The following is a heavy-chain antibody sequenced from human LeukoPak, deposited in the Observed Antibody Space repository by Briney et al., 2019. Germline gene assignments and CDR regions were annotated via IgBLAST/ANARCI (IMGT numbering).Heavy chain of an antibody. V-gene: IGHV1-69*13. Sequence: ASVTVSCKASGGTFSSYAISWVRQAPGQGLEWMGGIIPIFGTANYAQKFQGRVTITADESTSTAYTGLSSLRSEDTAVYYCARTPTDSSGWYNRRYYFDYWGQGTLVTVSS. J-gene: IGHJ4*02. D-gene: IGHD6-19*01. CDR3: ARTPTDSSGWYNRRYYFDY. CDR2: IIPIFGTA. CDR1: GGTFSSYA.